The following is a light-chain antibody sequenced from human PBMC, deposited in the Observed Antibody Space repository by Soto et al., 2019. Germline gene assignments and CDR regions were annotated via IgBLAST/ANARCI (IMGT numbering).Light chain of an antibody. J-gene: IGKJ5*01. CDR3: QQTFTSPIT. V-gene: IGKV1-39*01. Sequence: SGVPSRFSGSGSGTDFALTITSLRPEDFATYYSQQTFTSPITFGQGTRLEIK.